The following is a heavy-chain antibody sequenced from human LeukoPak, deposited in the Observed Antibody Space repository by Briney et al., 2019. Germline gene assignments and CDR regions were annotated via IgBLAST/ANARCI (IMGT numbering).Heavy chain of an antibody. CDR2: ISGSGGST. Sequence: GGSLRLSCAASGFTFSSYAMSWVRQAPGKGPEWVSAISGSGGSTYYADSVKGRFTISRDNSKNTLYLQMNSLRAEDTAVYYCAKATQQLVRKLYFDYWGQGTLVTVSS. D-gene: IGHD6-13*01. CDR3: AKATQQLVRKLYFDY. J-gene: IGHJ4*02. V-gene: IGHV3-23*01. CDR1: GFTFSSYA.